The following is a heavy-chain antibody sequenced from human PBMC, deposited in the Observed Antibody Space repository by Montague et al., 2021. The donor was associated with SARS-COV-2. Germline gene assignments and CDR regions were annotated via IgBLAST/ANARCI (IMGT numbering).Heavy chain of an antibody. CDR2: FYSVGST. Sequence: SKTRSLTCTVSGASVGSSDWGWIRQSPGKGLEWIGYFYSVGSTDYNPSLKSRATISRDTSKNQFSLKVRSVTAADTAVYYCARETMTADAFDIWGQGTMVTVSS. J-gene: IGHJ3*02. CDR1: GASVGSSD. V-gene: IGHV4-59*02. D-gene: IGHD1-14*01. CDR3: ARETMTADAFDI.